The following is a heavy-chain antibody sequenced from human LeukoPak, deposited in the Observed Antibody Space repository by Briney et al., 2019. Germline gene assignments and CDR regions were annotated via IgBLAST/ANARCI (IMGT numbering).Heavy chain of an antibody. CDR3: ARAQSSGWYIYFDY. V-gene: IGHV3-74*01. CDR1: GFTVSSNY. CDR2: INSDGSST. J-gene: IGHJ4*02. D-gene: IGHD6-19*01. Sequence: GGSLRLSCAASGFTVSSNYMSWVRQAPGKGLVWVSRINSDGSSTSYADSVKGRFTISRDNAKNTLYLQMNSLRAEDTAVYYCARAQSSGWYIYFDYWGQGALVTVSS.